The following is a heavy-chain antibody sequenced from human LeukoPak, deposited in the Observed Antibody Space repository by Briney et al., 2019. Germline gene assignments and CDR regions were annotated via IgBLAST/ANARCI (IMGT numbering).Heavy chain of an antibody. CDR3: ARGEEYSYGPGWFDP. Sequence: SETLSLTCTVSGGSISSSSYYWGWIRQPPGKGLEWIGSIYYSGSTYYNPSLKSRVTISVDTSKNQFSLKLSSVTAADTAVYYCARGEEYSYGPGWFDPWGQGTLVTVSS. CDR1: GGSISSSSYY. CDR2: IYYSGST. J-gene: IGHJ5*02. D-gene: IGHD5-18*01. V-gene: IGHV4-39*07.